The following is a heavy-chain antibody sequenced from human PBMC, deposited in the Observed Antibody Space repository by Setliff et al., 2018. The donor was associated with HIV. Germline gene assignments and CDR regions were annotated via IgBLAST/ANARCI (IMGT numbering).Heavy chain of an antibody. CDR2: IYYSGST. V-gene: IGHV4-59*12. CDR1: GGSISSYY. D-gene: IGHD6-6*01. Sequence: SETLSLTCTVSGGSISSYYWSWIRQPPGKGLEWIGYIYYSGSTYYNPSLKSRITISVDTSKNQFSLRLSSVTAADTAVYYCARSGSSSPYYFDYWGQGTRVTVSS. J-gene: IGHJ4*02. CDR3: ARSGSSSPYYFDY.